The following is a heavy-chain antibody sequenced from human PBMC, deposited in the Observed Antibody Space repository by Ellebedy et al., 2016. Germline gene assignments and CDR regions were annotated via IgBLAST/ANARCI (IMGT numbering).Heavy chain of an antibody. CDR1: GYTFTSYG. CDR2: ISAYNGNT. D-gene: IGHD6-19*01. V-gene: IGHV1-18*01. J-gene: IGHJ4*02. CDR3: ARDSGDQWLEFDY. Sequence: ASVKVSCKASGYTFTSYGISWVRQAPGQGLEWMGWISAYNGNTNYAQKFQGRVTITADKSTSTAYMELSSLRSEDTAVYYCARDSGDQWLEFDYWGQGTLVTVSS.